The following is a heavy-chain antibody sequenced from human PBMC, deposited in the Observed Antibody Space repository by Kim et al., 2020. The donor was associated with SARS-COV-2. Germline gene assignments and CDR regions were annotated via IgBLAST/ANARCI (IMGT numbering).Heavy chain of an antibody. J-gene: IGHJ4*02. CDR3: ARGLGSGQNWKESFDY. CDR1: GGSFSGYY. D-gene: IGHD1-1*01. CDR2: INHSGST. V-gene: IGHV4-34*01. Sequence: SETLSLTCAVYGGSFSGYYWSWIRQPPGKGLEWIGEINHSGSTNYNPSLKSRVTISVDTSKNQFSLKLSSVTAADTAVYYCARGLGSGQNWKESFDYWGQGTLVTVSS.